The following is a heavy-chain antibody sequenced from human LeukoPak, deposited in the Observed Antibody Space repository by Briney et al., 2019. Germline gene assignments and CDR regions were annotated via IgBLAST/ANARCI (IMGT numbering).Heavy chain of an antibody. CDR3: ARDRETQNNWFDP. V-gene: IGHV3-21*01. CDR2: ISSSSSYI. D-gene: IGHD5-24*01. Sequence: GGSLRLSCAASGFTFSSYSMNWVRQAPGKGLEWVSSISSSSSYIYYADSVKGRFTISRDNSKNTLYLQMNSLRAEDTAVYYCARDRETQNNWFDPWGQGTLVTVSS. CDR1: GFTFSSYS. J-gene: IGHJ5*02.